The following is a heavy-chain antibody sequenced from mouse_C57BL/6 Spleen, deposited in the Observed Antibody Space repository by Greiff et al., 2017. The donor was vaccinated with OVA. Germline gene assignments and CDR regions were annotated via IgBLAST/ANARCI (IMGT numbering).Heavy chain of an antibody. CDR1: GYSFTGYY. CDR2: INPSTGGT. Sequence: VQLQQSGPELVKPGASVKTSCKASGYSFTGYYMNWVKQSPEKSLEWIGEINPSTGGTTYNQKFKAKATLTVDKSSSTAYMQLKSLTSEDSAVYYCARSRTVVGFDYWGQGTTLTVSS. J-gene: IGHJ2*01. CDR3: ARSRTVVGFDY. D-gene: IGHD1-1*01. V-gene: IGHV1-42*01.